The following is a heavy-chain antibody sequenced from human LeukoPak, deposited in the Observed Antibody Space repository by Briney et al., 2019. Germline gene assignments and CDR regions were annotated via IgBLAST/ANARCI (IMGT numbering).Heavy chain of an antibody. CDR1: GGSLSTYH. Sequence: ETLSLTCTVSGGSLSTYHWNWVRQAPGKGLEWVSYISSSSSTIYYADSVKGRFTISGDNAKNSLYLQMNSLRDEDTAVYYCARADGYNLDYWGQGTLVTVSS. V-gene: IGHV3-48*02. J-gene: IGHJ4*02. D-gene: IGHD5-24*01. CDR3: ARADGYNLDY. CDR2: ISSSSSTI.